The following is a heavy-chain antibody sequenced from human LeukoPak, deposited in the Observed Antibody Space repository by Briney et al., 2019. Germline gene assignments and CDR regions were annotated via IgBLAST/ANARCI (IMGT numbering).Heavy chain of an antibody. CDR2: IDEKRRT. J-gene: IGHJ4*02. CDR1: GSFSDHS. D-gene: IGHD3-3*01. V-gene: IGHV4-34*01. Sequence: PSETLSLTCAVYGSFSDHSWSWVRQPPGKGLEWIGEIDEKRRTSYSPSLTSRVTMSVDTSKNQFSLKLSSVTAADTAVYYCARDTFWSGYYGVFDYWGQGTLVTVSS. CDR3: ARDTFWSGYYGVFDY.